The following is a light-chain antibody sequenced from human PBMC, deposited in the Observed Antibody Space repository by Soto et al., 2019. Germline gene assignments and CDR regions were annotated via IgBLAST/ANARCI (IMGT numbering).Light chain of an antibody. CDR2: IDH. J-gene: IGLJ3*02. V-gene: IGLV1-44*01. CDR1: SSNIEGNT. Sequence: QSALTQPPSLSGTPGQSVTISCSGSSSNIEGNTVHWYQHLPGTAPKLLIYIDHNRPSGIPDRFSGSKSGTSASLAISGLQSEDEADYYCQAYDYSLTAFVFGGGTKVTVL. CDR3: QAYDYSLTAFV.